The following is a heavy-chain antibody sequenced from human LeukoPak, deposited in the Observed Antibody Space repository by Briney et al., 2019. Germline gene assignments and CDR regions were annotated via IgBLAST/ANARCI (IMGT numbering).Heavy chain of an antibody. CDR3: ATRPASETYYAVFDY. Sequence: GGSLRLSCAASGVTFSNHAMSWAHQAPGKGLECVAGITVSGGNTYHAESVKGRFTISRDHSKNTLYLEMNSLRAEDTAVYFCATRPASETYYAVFDYWGQGILVTVSS. D-gene: IGHD1-26*01. CDR2: ITVSGGNT. V-gene: IGHV3-23*01. CDR1: GVTFSNHA. J-gene: IGHJ4*02.